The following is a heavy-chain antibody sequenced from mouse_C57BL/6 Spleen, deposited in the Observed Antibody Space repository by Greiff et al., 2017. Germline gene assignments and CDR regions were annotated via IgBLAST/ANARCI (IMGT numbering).Heavy chain of an antibody. V-gene: IGHV5-9-1*02. J-gene: IGHJ3*01. CDR1: GFPFSSYA. D-gene: IGHD3-2*01. CDR2: ISSGGDYL. Sequence: DVHLVESGEGLVKPGGSLKLSCAASGFPFSSYAMSWVRQTPEKRLEWVAYISSGGDYLYYADTVKGRFTISRDNARNTLSLQMSRLKSEDTAMDYCTRDGGTTRASDWFAYWGQGALVPVSA. CDR3: TRDGGTTRASDWFAY.